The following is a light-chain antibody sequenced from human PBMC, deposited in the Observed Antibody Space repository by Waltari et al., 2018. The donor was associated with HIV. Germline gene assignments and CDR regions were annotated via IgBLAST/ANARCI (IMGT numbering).Light chain of an antibody. V-gene: IGKV1-12*01. J-gene: IGKJ4*01. Sequence: DVQMTQSPSFVSASVGDRVTITCRASQGVGTWLAWYQQKPGKAPNLLIFDASTLQRGVPSRFSGSGSGTDFTLTITGLQPEDFATYYCQQTLGFPPTYGGGTRVEIK. CDR3: QQTLGFPPT. CDR2: DAS. CDR1: QGVGTW.